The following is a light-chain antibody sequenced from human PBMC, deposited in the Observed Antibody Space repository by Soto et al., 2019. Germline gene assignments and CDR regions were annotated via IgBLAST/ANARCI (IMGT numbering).Light chain of an antibody. Sequence: SYDLTQPPSVSVSPGQTASITCSGDKLGDKYACWYQQKPGQSPVLVIYQDSKRPSGIPERFSGSNSGNTATLTISGTQAMDEADYYCQAWDSSTAEVFGGGTKLTVL. CDR2: QDS. J-gene: IGLJ2*01. V-gene: IGLV3-1*01. CDR1: KLGDKY. CDR3: QAWDSSTAEV.